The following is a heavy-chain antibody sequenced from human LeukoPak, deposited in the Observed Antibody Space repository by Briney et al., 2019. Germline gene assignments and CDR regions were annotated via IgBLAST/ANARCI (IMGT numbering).Heavy chain of an antibody. Sequence: PGGSLRLSCAASGFTFSSYEMNWVRQAPGKGLEWVSYISSSGSTIYYSDSVKGRFTISRDNAKNSLYLQMNSLRAEDTAVYYCARDGAYSSSWVWFDPWGQGTLVT. CDR3: ARDGAYSSSWVWFDP. J-gene: IGHJ5*02. CDR2: ISSSGSTI. CDR1: GFTFSSYE. V-gene: IGHV3-48*03. D-gene: IGHD6-13*01.